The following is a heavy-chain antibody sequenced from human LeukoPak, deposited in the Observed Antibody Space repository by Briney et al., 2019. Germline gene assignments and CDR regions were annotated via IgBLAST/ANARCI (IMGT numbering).Heavy chain of an antibody. J-gene: IGHJ6*03. CDR1: GGSIGTYY. Sequence: SSETLSLTCTVSGGSIGTYYWNWIRQSPGKGLEWIGYIYVTGTRYNPYLQSRVTISVDTSRNQFFLKMSSVTAADTAVYYCARHIGGGIEDMDVWGKGTKVTVSS. V-gene: IGHV4-59*08. CDR3: ARHIGGGIEDMDV. CDR2: IYVTGT. D-gene: IGHD3-16*02.